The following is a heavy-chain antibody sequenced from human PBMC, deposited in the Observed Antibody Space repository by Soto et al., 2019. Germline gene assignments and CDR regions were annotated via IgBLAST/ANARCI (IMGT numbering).Heavy chain of an antibody. Sequence: QVQLVESGGGVVQPGRSPRLSCAASGFTFSSYAMHWVRQAPGKGLEWVAVISYDGSNKYYADSVKGRFTISRDNSKNTLYLQMNSLRAEDTAVYYCASPTYGSGSYYKFDYWGQGTLVTVSS. V-gene: IGHV3-30-3*01. D-gene: IGHD3-10*01. CDR3: ASPTYGSGSYYKFDY. J-gene: IGHJ4*02. CDR2: ISYDGSNK. CDR1: GFTFSSYA.